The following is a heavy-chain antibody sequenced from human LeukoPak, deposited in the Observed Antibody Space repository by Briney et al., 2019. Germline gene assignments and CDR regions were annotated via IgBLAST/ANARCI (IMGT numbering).Heavy chain of an antibody. Sequence: QPGGSLRLSCAASGFTFNIYAMSWVRQAPGKGLEWVSVISGSGGATYYADSVKGRFTTSRDNSKDTLFLQMNSLRAEDTAVYFCAKTAYYYYSGVDVWGQGTTVTVSS. CDR3: AKTAYYYYSGVDV. CDR2: ISGSGGAT. J-gene: IGHJ6*02. D-gene: IGHD2-21*02. CDR1: GFTFNIYA. V-gene: IGHV3-23*01.